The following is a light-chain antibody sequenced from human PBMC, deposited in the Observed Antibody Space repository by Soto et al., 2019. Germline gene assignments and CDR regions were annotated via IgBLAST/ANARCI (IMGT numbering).Light chain of an antibody. CDR2: GAS. CDR3: QQYNNWPPVT. J-gene: IGKJ5*01. CDR1: QSVSNN. V-gene: IGKV3-15*01. Sequence: EIVKTQSPATLSLSPGERATLSCRASQSVSNNLAWYEHELGQAPRLLIYGASTRATGIPARFSGSGSGTEFTLTISSLQSEDFAVYYCQQYNNWPPVTFGQGTRLEIK.